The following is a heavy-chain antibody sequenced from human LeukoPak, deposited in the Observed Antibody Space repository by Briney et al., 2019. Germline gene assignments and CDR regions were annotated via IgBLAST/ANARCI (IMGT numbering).Heavy chain of an antibody. J-gene: IGHJ4*02. CDR1: GGSFSGYY. CDR3: ARGNRGGLAAAVFDY. V-gene: IGHV4-34*01. Sequence: SETLSLTCAVYGGSFSGYYWSWIRQPPGKGLEGSGEINHSGSTNYNPSLTSRVTISVDTSKNQFSLKLSSVTAADTAVYYCARGNRGGLAAAVFDYWGQGTLVTVSS. D-gene: IGHD6-13*01. CDR2: INHSGST.